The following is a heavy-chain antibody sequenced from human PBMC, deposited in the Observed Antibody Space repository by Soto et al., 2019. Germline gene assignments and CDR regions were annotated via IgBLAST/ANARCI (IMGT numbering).Heavy chain of an antibody. Sequence: SETLSLTCAVYGGSFSGYYWSWIRQPPGKGLEWIGEINHSGNTYYNPSLKSRVTISVDTSKNQFSLKLSSVTAADTAVYYCARLGDYSGSGASFDYWGQGTLVTVSS. V-gene: IGHV4-34*01. CDR1: GGSFSGYY. CDR2: INHSGNT. CDR3: ARLGDYSGSGASFDY. J-gene: IGHJ4*02. D-gene: IGHD3-10*01.